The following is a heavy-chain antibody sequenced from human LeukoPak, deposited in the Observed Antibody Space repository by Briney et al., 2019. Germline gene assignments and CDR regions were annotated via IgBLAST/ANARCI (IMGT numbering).Heavy chain of an antibody. V-gene: IGHV4-34*01. D-gene: IGHD6-13*01. J-gene: IGHJ5*02. CDR3: ARGTRIAVAGTGYNWFDP. Sequence: TSETLSLTCAVYGGSFSGYYWSWIRQPPGKGLEWIGVINHSGSTNYNPSLKSRVTISVDTSKNQFSLKLSSVTAADTAVYYCARGTRIAVAGTGYNWFDPWGQGTLVTVSS. CDR1: GGSFSGYY. CDR2: INHSGST.